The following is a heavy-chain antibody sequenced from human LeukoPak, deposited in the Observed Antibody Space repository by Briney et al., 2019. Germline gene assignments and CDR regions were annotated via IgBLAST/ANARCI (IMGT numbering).Heavy chain of an antibody. CDR2: MNPNTGTT. CDR1: GFTFTSYD. D-gene: IGHD2-2*02. CDR3: VRDGEGAAISVNYWFDP. V-gene: IGHV1-8*01. Sequence: ASVKVSCKASGFTFTSYDFNWVRQASGQGLEWMGWMNPNTGTTGYAQKFQGRVTMTRDTSINTAYMELRGLRSDDTAVYYCVRDGEGAAISVNYWFDPWGQGTLVTVSS. J-gene: IGHJ5*02.